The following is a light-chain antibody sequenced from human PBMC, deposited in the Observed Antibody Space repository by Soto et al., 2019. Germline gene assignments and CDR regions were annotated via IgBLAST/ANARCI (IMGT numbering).Light chain of an antibody. V-gene: IGLV2-14*01. J-gene: IGLJ1*01. CDR2: EVN. CDR1: SSDVGGYDY. Sequence: QSVLTQPASVSGSPGQPITISCTGTSSDVGGYDYVSWYQQHPGKAPKLILYEVNNRPSGVSNHFSGSKSGNTASLIISGLQADDEADYYCSSYSTTSTLVFGSGTKVTVL. CDR3: SSYSTTSTLV.